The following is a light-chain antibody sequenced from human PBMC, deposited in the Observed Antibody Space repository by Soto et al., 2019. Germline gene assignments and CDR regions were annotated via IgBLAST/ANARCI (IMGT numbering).Light chain of an antibody. V-gene: IGKV3-20*01. CDR1: QSVSSSY. CDR3: QQYGSTRELT. J-gene: IGKJ4*01. CDR2: GAS. Sequence: EIVLTQSPGTLSLSPGERATLSCRASQSVSSSYLAWYQQKPGQAPRLLIYGASSRSTGIPDRFSGSGSGRDFTLTISRREPNDFAVYYCQQYGSTRELTLVGGTKVEIK.